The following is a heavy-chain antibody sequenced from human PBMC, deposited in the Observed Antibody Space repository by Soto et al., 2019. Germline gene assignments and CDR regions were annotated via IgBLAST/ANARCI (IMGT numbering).Heavy chain of an antibody. J-gene: IGHJ2*01. CDR1: GFTFSSYA. CDR2: ISGSGGST. V-gene: IGHV3-23*01. D-gene: IGHD6-25*01. Sequence: GGSLRLSCAASGFTFSSYAMSWVRQAPGKGLEWVSAISGSGGSTYYADSVKGRFTISRDNSKNTLYLQMNSLRAEDTAVYYCASLTSAAVPYWYFDLWGRGTLVTVSS. CDR3: ASLTSAAVPYWYFDL.